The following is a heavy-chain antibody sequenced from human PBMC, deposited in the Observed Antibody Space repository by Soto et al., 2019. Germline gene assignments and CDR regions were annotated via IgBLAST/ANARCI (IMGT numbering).Heavy chain of an antibody. D-gene: IGHD2-8*01. CDR3: VHHGGVPYYHDF. Sequence: SETRCITCGVYVLSFSCYYWSWIRQSPGKGLEWMGVINHSGSTKYNPSLNSRVTISADQSKNDFSLRLSSVTAADTAVYYCVHHGGVPYYHDFWGQGMLVTVSS. CDR2: INHSGST. J-gene: IGHJ4*02. V-gene: IGHV4-34*01. CDR1: VLSFSCYY.